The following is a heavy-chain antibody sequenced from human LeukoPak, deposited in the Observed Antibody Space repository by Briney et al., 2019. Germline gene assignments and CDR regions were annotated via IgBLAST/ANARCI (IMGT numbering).Heavy chain of an antibody. CDR3: ARGRFARDLQNYYYGMDV. Sequence: SVKVSCKASGGTFSSYAISWVRQAPGQGLEWMGGIIPIFGTANYAQKFQGRVTITADESTSTAYMELSSLRAEDTAVYYCARGRFARDLQNYYYGMDVWGQGTTVTVSS. CDR1: GGTFSSYA. J-gene: IGHJ6*02. CDR2: IIPIFGTA. D-gene: IGHD3-10*01. V-gene: IGHV1-69*13.